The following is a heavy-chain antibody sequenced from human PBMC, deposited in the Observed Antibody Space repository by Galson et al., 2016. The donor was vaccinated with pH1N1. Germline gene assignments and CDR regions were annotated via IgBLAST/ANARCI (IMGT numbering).Heavy chain of an antibody. J-gene: IGHJ3*02. CDR2: TYPGDSDT. Sequence: QSGAEVKKPGESLKISCKGSGFSFTSYWIGWVRQMPGKGLEWMGVTYPGDSDTRYSPSFQGQVTISADKSISTAYLQWSSLKASDTAMYYCAKYYYDSSGSGAIGTFDIWGQGTMVTVSS. D-gene: IGHD3-22*01. CDR1: GFSFTSYW. CDR3: AKYYYDSSGSGAIGTFDI. V-gene: IGHV5-51*01.